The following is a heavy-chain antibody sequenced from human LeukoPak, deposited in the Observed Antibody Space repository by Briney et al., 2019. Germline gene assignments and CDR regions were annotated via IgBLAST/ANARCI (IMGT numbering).Heavy chain of an antibody. CDR3: ARGLAAAGLYFDY. J-gene: IGHJ4*02. V-gene: IGHV3-53*01. CDR1: GFTVSSNY. Sequence: GRSLRLSCAASGFTVSSNYMTWVRQAPGKGLEWVSVVYTGGSTYSADSVKGRFTISRDNSKNTLYLQMSSLRAEDTAVYYCARGLAAAGLYFDYWGQGTLVTVSS. CDR2: VYTGGST. D-gene: IGHD6-13*01.